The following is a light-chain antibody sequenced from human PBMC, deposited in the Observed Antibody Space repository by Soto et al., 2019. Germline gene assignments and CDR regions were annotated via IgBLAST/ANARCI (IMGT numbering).Light chain of an antibody. J-gene: IGLJ2*01. CDR1: SSDVGAYNS. CDR2: DVS. V-gene: IGLV2-14*01. Sequence: QSVLTQPASVSGSPGQSITISCTGTSSDVGAYNSVAWYQHNPGKAPKLMIYDVSNRPSGVSSRFSGSKSANTASLSISGLQSGDEADYYCAAWDDSLSSPVFGGGTKVTVL. CDR3: AAWDDSLSSPV.